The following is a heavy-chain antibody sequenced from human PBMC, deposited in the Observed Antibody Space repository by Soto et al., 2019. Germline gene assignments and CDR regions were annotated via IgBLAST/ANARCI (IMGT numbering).Heavy chain of an antibody. V-gene: IGHV4-4*07. CDR2: IYSSGST. CDR3: ARGQRSYDWFEP. D-gene: IGHD6-25*01. J-gene: IGHJ5*02. CDR1: GGAISGYY. Sequence: PSETLSLTCTVTGGAISGYYWTWIRQSAGGGLEWIGRIYSSGSTNYNPSLKSRVTISLDTSMNHFSLRLSSVTAADTAVYYCARGQRSYDWFEPWGQGTWVTVSS.